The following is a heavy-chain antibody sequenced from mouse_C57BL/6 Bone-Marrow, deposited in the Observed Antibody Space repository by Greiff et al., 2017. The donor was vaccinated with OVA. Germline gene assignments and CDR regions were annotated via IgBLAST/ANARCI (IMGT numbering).Heavy chain of an antibody. CDR1: GFTFSSYG. CDR2: ISSGGSYT. Sequence: EVKLVESGGDLVKPGGSLKLSCAASGFTFSSYGMSWVRQTPDKRLEWVATISSGGSYTYYPDSVKGRFTISRDNAKNTLYLQMSSLKSEDTAMYYCARWGGISLAFDVWGTGTTVTVSS. D-gene: IGHD6-1*01. V-gene: IGHV5-6*01. J-gene: IGHJ1*03. CDR3: ARWGGISLAFDV.